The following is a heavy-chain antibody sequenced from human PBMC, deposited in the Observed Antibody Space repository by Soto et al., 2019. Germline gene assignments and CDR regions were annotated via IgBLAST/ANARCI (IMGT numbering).Heavy chain of an antibody. Sequence: GGSLRLSCAASGFTFSSYAMSWVRQAPGKGLEWVSAISGSGGSTYYADSVKGRFTISRDNSKNTLYLQMNSLRAEDTAVYYCAKDPYPSIAAAGRVPFFDYWGQGTLVTVSS. CDR2: ISGSGGST. D-gene: IGHD6-13*01. J-gene: IGHJ4*02. V-gene: IGHV3-23*01. CDR3: AKDPYPSIAAAGRVPFFDY. CDR1: GFTFSSYA.